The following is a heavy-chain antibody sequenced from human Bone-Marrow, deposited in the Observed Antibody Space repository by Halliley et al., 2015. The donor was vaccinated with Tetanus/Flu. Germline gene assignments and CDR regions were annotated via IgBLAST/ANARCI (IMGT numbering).Heavy chain of an antibody. CDR1: GGSFSGHY. Sequence: TLSLTCALYGGSFSGHYWIWLRQSPGKGLEWIGEINHSGSTKYNSSLKSRVAMSIDASKSQFYLKLNSVTAADTAVYYCARGYYDSSGSYLNYFDYWGQGTLVTVSS. CDR3: ARGYYDSSGSYLNYFDY. J-gene: IGHJ4*02. V-gene: IGHV4-34*01. CDR2: INHSGST. D-gene: IGHD3-22*01.